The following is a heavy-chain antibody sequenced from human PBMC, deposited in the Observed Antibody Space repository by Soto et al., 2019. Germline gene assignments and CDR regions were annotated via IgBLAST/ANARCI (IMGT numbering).Heavy chain of an antibody. V-gene: IGHV4-59*01. J-gene: IGHJ5*02. D-gene: IGHD3-3*01. CDR3: AREVGYDFWSGSGPPSNWFDP. CDR1: GGSISSYY. CDR2: IYYSGST. Sequence: PSETLSLTCTVSGGSISSYYWSWIRQPPGKGLEWIGYIYYSGSTNYNPSLKSRVTISVDTSKNQFSLKLSSVTAADTAVYYCAREVGYDFWSGSGPPSNWFDPWGQGTLVTVSS.